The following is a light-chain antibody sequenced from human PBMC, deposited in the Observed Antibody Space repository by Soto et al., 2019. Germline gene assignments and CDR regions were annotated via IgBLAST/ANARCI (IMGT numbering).Light chain of an antibody. CDR2: LAS. Sequence: EIVLTQSPATLSSFPGDRVTLSCRASQSLNTRFAWYQHKPGQAPRLLIYLASNRAAGVPSRFSAWGSETDFTLTISGVQPEDFAVYYCHQCQSSPRTFGQGTKVDIK. CDR3: HQCQSSPRT. J-gene: IGKJ1*01. V-gene: IGKV3-11*01. CDR1: QSLNTR.